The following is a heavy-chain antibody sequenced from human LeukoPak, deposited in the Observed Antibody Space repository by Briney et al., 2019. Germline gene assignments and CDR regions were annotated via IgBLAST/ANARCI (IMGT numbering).Heavy chain of an antibody. D-gene: IGHD5-24*01. Sequence: RASVKVSCKASGYTFTGYYMHWVRQAPGQGLEWMGWINPNSGGTNYAQKFQGRVTMTRDTSISTAYMELSRLRSDDTAVYYCAREGGDGYNYWYFDYWGQGTQVTASS. CDR3: AREGGDGYNYWYFDY. V-gene: IGHV1-2*02. CDR2: INPNSGGT. CDR1: GYTFTGYY. J-gene: IGHJ4*02.